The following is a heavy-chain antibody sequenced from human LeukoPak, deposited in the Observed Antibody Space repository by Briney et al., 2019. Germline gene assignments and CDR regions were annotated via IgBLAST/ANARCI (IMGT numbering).Heavy chain of an antibody. CDR1: GDSISSANYH. CDR2: IHTSGAN. D-gene: IGHD2-15*01. CDR3: ARLASPDVVGAFEI. Sequence: SQTLSLTCTVSGDSISSANYHWSWIRQPAGKGLGWIGRIHTSGANTYNPSLKSRVTMSVDTSKNQFSLQLNSVTAADTAIYYCARLASPDVVGAFEIWGQGTMVTVSS. V-gene: IGHV4-61*02. J-gene: IGHJ3*02.